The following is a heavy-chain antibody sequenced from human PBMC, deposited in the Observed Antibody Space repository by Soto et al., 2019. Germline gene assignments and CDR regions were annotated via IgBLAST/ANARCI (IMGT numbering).Heavy chain of an antibody. CDR1: GFTFSSYG. D-gene: IGHD3-3*01. J-gene: IGHJ6*02. Sequence: GGSLRLSCAASGFTFSSYGMHWVRQAPGKGLEWVAVISYDGSNKYYADSVKGRFTISRDNSKNTLYLQMNSLRAEDTAVYYCAKVKDDFWSGSAYGMDVWGQGTTVTVSS. CDR3: AKVKDDFWSGSAYGMDV. CDR2: ISYDGSNK. V-gene: IGHV3-30*18.